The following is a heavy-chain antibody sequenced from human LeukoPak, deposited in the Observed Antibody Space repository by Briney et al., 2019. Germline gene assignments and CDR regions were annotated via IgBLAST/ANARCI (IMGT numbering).Heavy chain of an antibody. CDR1: GYSFTSYW. V-gene: IGHV5-51*01. D-gene: IGHD3-3*01. CDR3: ARHSDPYDFWSGYDNLGYYYYYGMDV. CDR2: IYPGDSDT. Sequence: GESLQISCQGSGYSFTSYWIGWVRQMPGKGLEWMGIIYPGDSDTRYSPSFQGQVTISADKSISTAYLQWSSLKASDTAMYYCARHSDPYDFWSGYDNLGYYYYYGMDVWGQGTTVTVSS. J-gene: IGHJ6*02.